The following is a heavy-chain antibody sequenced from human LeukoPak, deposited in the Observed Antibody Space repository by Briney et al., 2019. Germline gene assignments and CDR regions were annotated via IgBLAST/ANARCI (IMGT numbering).Heavy chain of an antibody. CDR1: GGSISSYY. J-gene: IGHJ2*01. D-gene: IGHD3-22*01. Sequence: SETLSLTCTVSGGSISSYYWSWIRQPPGKGLEWIGYIYYSGSTNYNPSLKSRVTISVDTSKNQFSLKLSSVTAADTAVYYCARRDIYDSSGYYGEDWYFDLWGRGTLVTVSS. CDR3: ARRDIYDSSGYYGEDWYFDL. V-gene: IGHV4-59*08. CDR2: IYYSGST.